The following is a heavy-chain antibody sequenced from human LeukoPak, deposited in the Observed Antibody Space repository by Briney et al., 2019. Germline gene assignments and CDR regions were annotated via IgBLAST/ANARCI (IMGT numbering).Heavy chain of an antibody. J-gene: IGHJ4*01. Sequence: ASVKVSCKASGYTFTSYAMHWVRQAPGQRLEWMGWINAGNGNTKYSQKFQGRVTITRDTSASTAYMELSSLRSEDTAVYYCARVIKDYYDSSGYPLDYWGQEPWSPSPQ. V-gene: IGHV1-3*01. CDR2: INAGNGNT. D-gene: IGHD3-22*01. CDR1: GYTFTSYA. CDR3: ARVIKDYYDSSGYPLDY.